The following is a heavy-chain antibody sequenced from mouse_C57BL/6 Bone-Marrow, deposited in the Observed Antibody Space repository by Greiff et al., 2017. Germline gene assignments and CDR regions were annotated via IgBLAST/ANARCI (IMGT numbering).Heavy chain of an antibody. V-gene: IGHV1-76*01. D-gene: IGHD4-1*01. CDR1: GYTFTDYY. CDR2: IYPGSGNT. J-gene: IGHJ2*01. CDR3: ARWLGPYYFDY. Sequence: VKLQESGAELVRPGASVKLSCKASGYTFTDYYINWVKQRPGQGLEWIARIYPGSGNTYYNEKFKGKATLTAEKSSSTAYMQLSSLTSEDSAVYFCARWLGPYYFDYWGQGTTLTVSS.